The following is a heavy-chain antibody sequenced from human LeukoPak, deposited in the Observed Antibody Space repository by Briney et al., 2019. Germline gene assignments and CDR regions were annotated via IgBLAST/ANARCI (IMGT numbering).Heavy chain of an antibody. CDR2: IKQDGSEK. V-gene: IGHV3-7*05. CDR1: GFTFSIYW. CDR3: ARGGDYLDF. J-gene: IGHJ4*02. Sequence: GGSLRLSCAASGFTFSIYWMSWVRQAPGKGLEWVVNIKQDGSEKYYVDSVKGRFTISRDNANNLLYLQMNSLRAEDTAVYYCARGGDYLDFWGQGTLVTVSS.